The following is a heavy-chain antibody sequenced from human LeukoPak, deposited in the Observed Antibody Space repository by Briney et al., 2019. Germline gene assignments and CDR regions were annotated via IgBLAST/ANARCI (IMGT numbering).Heavy chain of an antibody. V-gene: IGHV6-1*01. CDR2: TYYRSKWYN. J-gene: IGHJ6*02. Sequence: SQTLSLTCAISGDSVSSNSAAWNWIRQSPSRGLEWLGRTYYRSKWYNDYAVSVKSRITINSDTSKNQFSLQLNSVTPEDTAVYYCARDRRYCSGGSCSNYYYGMDVWGQGTTVTVSS. CDR1: GDSVSSNSAA. D-gene: IGHD2-15*01. CDR3: ARDRRYCSGGSCSNYYYGMDV.